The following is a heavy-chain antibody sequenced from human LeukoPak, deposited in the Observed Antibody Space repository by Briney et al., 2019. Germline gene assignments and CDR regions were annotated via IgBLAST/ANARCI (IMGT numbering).Heavy chain of an antibody. J-gene: IGHJ6*02. CDR1: GGSISSYY. CDR2: ISSSGSTI. CDR3: ARVGENCSSTSCYPYYYYGMDV. V-gene: IGHV3-11*01. D-gene: IGHD2-2*01. Sequence: LSLTCTVSGGSISSYYMSWIRQAPGKGLEWVSYISSSGSTIYYADSVKGRFTISRDNAKNSLYLQMNSLRAEDTAVYYCARVGENCSSTSCYPYYYYGMDVWGQGTTVTVSS.